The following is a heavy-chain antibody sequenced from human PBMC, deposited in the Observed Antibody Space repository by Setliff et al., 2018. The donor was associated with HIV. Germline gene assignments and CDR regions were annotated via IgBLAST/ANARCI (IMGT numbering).Heavy chain of an antibody. CDR3: ARHGHFYDSSSSDAFDI. V-gene: IGHV4-59*08. Sequence: PSEPLSLTCNVSGGSISTYYWSWIRQPPGKGLEWLGYVSYSGSTNFNPSLESRLAMSVDMSKNHFSLKLRSVTAADTAVYYCARHGHFYDSSSSDAFDIWGHGTMVTVSS. D-gene: IGHD3-22*01. CDR2: VSYSGST. CDR1: GGSISTYY. J-gene: IGHJ3*02.